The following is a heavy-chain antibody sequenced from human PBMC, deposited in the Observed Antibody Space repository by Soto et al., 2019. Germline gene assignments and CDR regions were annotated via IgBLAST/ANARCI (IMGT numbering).Heavy chain of an antibody. CDR3: ARHPVDTAMVIRGAYNGMDV. V-gene: IGHV5-51*01. J-gene: IGHJ6*02. CDR1: GYSFTSYW. CDR2: ISLCDSDT. D-gene: IGHD5-18*01. Sequence: VESLKSSCKGSGYSFTSYWIGWVPQMPGKGQEWMGIISLCDSDTSYMPSLQGQVTISADKALSTAFLWWSSLKASDTAMYYCARHPVDTAMVIRGAYNGMDVWGDGTTVTV.